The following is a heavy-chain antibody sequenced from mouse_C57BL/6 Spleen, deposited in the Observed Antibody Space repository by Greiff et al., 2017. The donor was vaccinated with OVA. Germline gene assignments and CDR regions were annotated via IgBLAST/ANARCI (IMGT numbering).Heavy chain of an antibody. V-gene: IGHV1-69*01. J-gene: IGHJ3*01. CDR2: IDPSDSYT. CDR3: ARSVDSSGYVPY. Sequence: VKLQQPGAELVMPGASVKLSCKASGYTFTSYWMHWVKQRPGQGLEWIGEIDPSDSYTNYNQKFKGKSTLTVDKSSSTAYMQLSSLTSEDSAVYYCARSVDSSGYVPYWGQGTLVTVSA. CDR1: GYTFTSYW. D-gene: IGHD3-2*02.